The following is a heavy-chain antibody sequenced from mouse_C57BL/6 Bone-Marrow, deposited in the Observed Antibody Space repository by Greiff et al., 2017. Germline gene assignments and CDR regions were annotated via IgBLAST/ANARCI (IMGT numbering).Heavy chain of an antibody. CDR1: GFNIKDDY. D-gene: IGHD1-1*01. CDR2: IDPENGDT. CDR3: TTRIYYYGSSYGAMDY. Sequence: VQLQQSGAELVRPGASVKLSCTASGFNIKDDYMHWVKQRPEQGLEWIGWIDPENGDTEYASKFQGKATITADTSSNTAYLQLSSRTSEDTAVYYCTTRIYYYGSSYGAMDYWGQGTSVTVSS. J-gene: IGHJ4*01. V-gene: IGHV14-4*01.